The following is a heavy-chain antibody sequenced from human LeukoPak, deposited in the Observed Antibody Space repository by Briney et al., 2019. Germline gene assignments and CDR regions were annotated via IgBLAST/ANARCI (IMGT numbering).Heavy chain of an antibody. CDR3: ARDLERWLHVALRLDY. D-gene: IGHD5-24*01. CDR2: ISSSSNSF. J-gene: IGHJ4*02. CDR1: GFTLSSYS. Sequence: PGGSLRLSCEASGFTLSSYSLNWVRQAPGKGLEWVSYISSSSNSFYYSDSVRGRFTISRDNAKSSLYLEMNSLRDEDTAVYYCARDLERWLHVALRLDYWGQGTLVTVSS. V-gene: IGHV3-48*02.